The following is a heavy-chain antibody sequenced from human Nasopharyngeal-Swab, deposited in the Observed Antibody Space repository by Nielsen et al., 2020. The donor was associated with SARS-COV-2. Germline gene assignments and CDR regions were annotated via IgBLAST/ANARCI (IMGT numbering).Heavy chain of an antibody. CDR1: GGSISSYY. CDR3: AKVLRFLEWSGGMDV. Sequence: SETLSLTCTVSGGSISSYYWSWIRQPPGKGLEWIGYIYYSGSTNYNPSLKSRVTISVDTSKNQFSLKLSSVTAADTAVYYCAKVLRFLEWSGGMDVWGQGTTVTVSS. D-gene: IGHD3-3*01. V-gene: IGHV4-59*12. J-gene: IGHJ6*02. CDR2: IYYSGST.